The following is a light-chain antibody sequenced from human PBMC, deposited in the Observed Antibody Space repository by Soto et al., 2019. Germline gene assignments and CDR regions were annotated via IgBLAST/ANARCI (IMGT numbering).Light chain of an antibody. Sequence: GALSLSPLSLPVTLGQPSSISCSCSESLVHRDGNTYLKWVQQRTGQSPRRLIYKVSNRDSGVPDRFSGSGSGSDFTLKISRVEDEDVGVYYCTLGKHWFSMTFGQGTRLEIK. CDR2: KVS. J-gene: IGKJ5*01. V-gene: IGKV2-30*02. CDR3: TLGKHWFSMT. CDR1: ESLVHRDGNTY.